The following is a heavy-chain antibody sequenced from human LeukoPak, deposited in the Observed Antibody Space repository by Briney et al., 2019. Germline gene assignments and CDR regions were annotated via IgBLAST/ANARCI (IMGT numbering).Heavy chain of an antibody. Sequence: SETLPLTCAVYGGSFSGYYWSWLRQPPGKGLEWLGEINHIGSTNYNPSLKSRVTISVDTSKNQFSLKLSSVTAADTAVYYCARTRIAVAGALGYWGQGTLVTVSS. D-gene: IGHD6-19*01. CDR2: INHIGST. CDR3: ARTRIAVAGALGY. V-gene: IGHV4-34*01. CDR1: GGSFSGYY. J-gene: IGHJ4*02.